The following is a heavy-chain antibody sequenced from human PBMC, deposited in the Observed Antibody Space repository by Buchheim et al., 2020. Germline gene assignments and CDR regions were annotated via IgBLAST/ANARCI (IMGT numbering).Heavy chain of an antibody. J-gene: IGHJ4*02. D-gene: IGHD3-16*01. V-gene: IGHV3-74*01. Sequence: EVQLVESGGGLIQPGGSLRLSCAASGFTFSSYWIHWVRQAPGKGLVWVSRINSGGRGTNYADSVKGRFTISRDNAKTTLYLQMNSLRAEDTAVYYCARDRGSYDGFDYWGQGTL. CDR2: INSGGRGT. CDR1: GFTFSSYW. CDR3: ARDRGSYDGFDY.